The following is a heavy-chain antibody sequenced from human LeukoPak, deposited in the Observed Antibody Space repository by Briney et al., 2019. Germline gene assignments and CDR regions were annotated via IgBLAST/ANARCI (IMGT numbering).Heavy chain of an antibody. D-gene: IGHD1-1*01. CDR3: ATELERRSDY. V-gene: IGHV1-69*13. J-gene: IGHJ4*02. Sequence: GASVKVSCKASGGTFSSYAISWVRQAPGQGLEWMGGIIPIFGTANYAQKFQGRVTITADESTSTAYMELSSLRSEDTAVYYCATELERRSDYWGQGTLVTVSS. CDR1: GGTFSSYA. CDR2: IIPIFGTA.